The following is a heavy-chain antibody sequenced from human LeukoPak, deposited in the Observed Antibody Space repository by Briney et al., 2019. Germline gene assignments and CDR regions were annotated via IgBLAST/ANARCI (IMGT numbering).Heavy chain of an antibody. D-gene: IGHD2-15*01. Sequence: AAVKVSFKVSGYTLTELSKHWVRHPPGKGLEWVGGFDPEDGETIYAQKFQGRVTITEDTSTDTVHMELRSLRSEDTAVYYCETAGNLGGSGGRSPSDFDYWGKGTLVTVSS. J-gene: IGHJ4*02. CDR1: GYTLTELS. CDR3: ETAGNLGGSGGRSPSDFDY. CDR2: FDPEDGET. V-gene: IGHV1-24*01.